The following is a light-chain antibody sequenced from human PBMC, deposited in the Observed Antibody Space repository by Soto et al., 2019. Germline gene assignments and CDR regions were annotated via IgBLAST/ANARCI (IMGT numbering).Light chain of an antibody. Sequence: DIVMTQSPDSLAVSLGVRATINCKSSQSVLYSSNNKNYLAWYQQKPGQPPKLLIYWASTRESGVPDRFSGSGSGTDFTLTISSLQAEDVAVYYCQQYYSTGFTFGPGTKVDIK. J-gene: IGKJ3*01. CDR2: WAS. CDR3: QQYYSTGFT. CDR1: QSVLYSSNNKNY. V-gene: IGKV4-1*01.